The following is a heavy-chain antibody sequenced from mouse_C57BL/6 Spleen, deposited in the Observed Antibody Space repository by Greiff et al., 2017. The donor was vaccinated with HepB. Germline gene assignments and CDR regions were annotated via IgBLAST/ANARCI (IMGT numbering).Heavy chain of an antibody. V-gene: IGHV14-2*01. Sequence: VQLQQPGAELVKPGASVKLSCKASGYTFTSYWMHWVKQRTEQGLEWIGRIDPEDGETKYAPKFQGKATITADTSSNTAYLQLSSLTSEDTAVYYCALNWDGFAYWGQGTLVTVSA. CDR3: ALNWDGFAY. D-gene: IGHD4-1*01. CDR2: IDPEDGET. J-gene: IGHJ3*01. CDR1: GYTFTSYW.